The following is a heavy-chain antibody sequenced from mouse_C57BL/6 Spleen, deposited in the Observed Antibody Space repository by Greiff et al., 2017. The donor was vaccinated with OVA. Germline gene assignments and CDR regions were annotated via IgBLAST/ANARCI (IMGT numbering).Heavy chain of an antibody. CDR1: GYTFTSYW. J-gene: IGHJ4*01. V-gene: IGHV1-72*01. CDR3: AKGYSNYRLGYAMDY. CDR2: IDPNSGGT. Sequence: QVQLKESGAELVRPGASVKLSCKASGYTFTSYWMHWVKQRPGRGLEWIGRIDPNSGGTKYNEKFKSKATLTVDKPSSTAYMQLSSLTSEDSAVYYCAKGYSNYRLGYAMDYWGQGTSVTVSS. D-gene: IGHD2-5*01.